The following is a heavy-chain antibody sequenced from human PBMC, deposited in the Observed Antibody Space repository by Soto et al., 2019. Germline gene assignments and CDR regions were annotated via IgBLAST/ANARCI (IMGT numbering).Heavy chain of an antibody. J-gene: IGHJ6*02. CDR3: ARARDLEGPLTSRYGMDV. Sequence: QLQLQESGPRLVKPSETLSLTCTVSGGSINTYHWSWIRQSPGKGLEWIGYIYYRGNTNYNPSLKSRVTISRDTSQNQFSLKLTSVTAADTAVYFCARARDLEGPLTSRYGMDVWGQGTTVTVSS. D-gene: IGHD2-21*01. CDR2: IYYRGNT. CDR1: GGSINTYH. V-gene: IGHV4-59*01.